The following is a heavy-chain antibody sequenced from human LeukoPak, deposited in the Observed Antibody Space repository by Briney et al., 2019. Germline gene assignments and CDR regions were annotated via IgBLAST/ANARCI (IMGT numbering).Heavy chain of an antibody. CDR2: INTNTGNP. CDR1: GYTFTSYD. J-gene: IGHJ5*02. V-gene: IGHV7-4-1*02. Sequence: ASVKVSCKASGYTFTSYDINWVRQATGQGLEWMGWINTNTGNPTYAQGFTGRFVFSLDTSVSTAYLQISSLKAEDTAVYYCARDGKDIVVQNWFDPWGQGTLVNVSS. D-gene: IGHD2-2*01. CDR3: ARDGKDIVVQNWFDP.